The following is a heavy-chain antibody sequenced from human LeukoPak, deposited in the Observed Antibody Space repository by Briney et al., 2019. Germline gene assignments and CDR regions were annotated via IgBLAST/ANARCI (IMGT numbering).Heavy chain of an antibody. Sequence: GGSLRLSCAASGFTFSGYSMNWVRQAPGKGLEWVSSISSSSSYIYYADSVKGRFTISRDNAKNSLYLQMNSLRAEDTAVYYCARAPGRNFFDYWGQGTLVTVSS. CDR2: ISSSSSYI. CDR3: ARAPGRNFFDY. D-gene: IGHD2-15*01. CDR1: GFTFSGYS. V-gene: IGHV3-21*01. J-gene: IGHJ4*02.